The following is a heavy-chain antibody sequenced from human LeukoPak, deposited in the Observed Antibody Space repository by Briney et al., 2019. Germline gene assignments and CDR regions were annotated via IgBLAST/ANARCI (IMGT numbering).Heavy chain of an antibody. D-gene: IGHD5-18*01. CDR3: ARDLLGGYSYGKDYYGMDV. CDR2: ISSSSSYI. V-gene: IGHV3-21*04. Sequence: GGSLRLSCAASGFTFSSYSMNWVRQAPGKGLEWVSSISSSSSYIYYADSVKGRFTISRDNAKNSLYLQMNSLRAEDTAVYYCARDLLGGYSYGKDYYGMDVWGQGTTVTVSS. J-gene: IGHJ6*02. CDR1: GFTFSSYS.